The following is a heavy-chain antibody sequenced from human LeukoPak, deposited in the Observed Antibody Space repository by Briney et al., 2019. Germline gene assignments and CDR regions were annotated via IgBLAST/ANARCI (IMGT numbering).Heavy chain of an antibody. CDR1: AYTFTGYY. J-gene: IGHJ6*02. V-gene: IGHV1-2*02. CDR3: ARAKDFYSGMDL. Sequence: ASVKVSCKASAYTFTGYYLHWVRQAPGQGVQWMGWINPNSGGTNYGQDFQGRATMTRDTSISTGYMELSRLTSDDTAVYYCARAKDFYSGMDLWGQGTTVTVSS. CDR2: INPNSGGT.